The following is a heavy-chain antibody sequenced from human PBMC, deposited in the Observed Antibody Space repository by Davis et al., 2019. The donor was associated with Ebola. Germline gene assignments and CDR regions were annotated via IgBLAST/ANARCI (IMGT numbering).Heavy chain of an antibody. Sequence: GESLKISCAASGFTFSSYGMHWVRQAPGKGLEWVAVISYDGSNKYYADSVKGRFTISRDNSKNTLYLQINSLRAEDTAVYYCVGNVDTAMVIFDYWGQGTLVTVSS. D-gene: IGHD5-18*01. CDR3: VGNVDTAMVIFDY. CDR1: GFTFSSYG. V-gene: IGHV3-30*03. J-gene: IGHJ4*02. CDR2: ISYDGSNK.